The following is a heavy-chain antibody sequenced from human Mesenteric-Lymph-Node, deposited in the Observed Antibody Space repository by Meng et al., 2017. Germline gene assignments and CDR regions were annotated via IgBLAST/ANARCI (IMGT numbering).Heavy chain of an antibody. V-gene: IGHV4-31*03. CDR3: ARASYGSGSPLGESWFDP. CDR2: IHSSGST. D-gene: IGHD3-10*01. Sequence: VQLQESGPGLVEPSQTLSLTCTVSGGSISSGDYYWSWIRQHPGKGLEWIGYIHSSGSTYYNPSLRSRLTISVDTSKNQFSLKLSSVTAADTAVYYCARASYGSGSPLGESWFDPWGQGTLVTVSS. J-gene: IGHJ5*02. CDR1: GGSISSGDYY.